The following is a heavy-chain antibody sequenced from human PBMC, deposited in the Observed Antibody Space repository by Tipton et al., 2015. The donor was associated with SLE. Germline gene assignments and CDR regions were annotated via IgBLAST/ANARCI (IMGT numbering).Heavy chain of an antibody. Sequence: LRLSCAVYGGSFTTYYWTWIRQSPGKGLEWIGEIHHGGSTYYNPSLKSRVTLSVDTSKNQFSLNLRSVTAADTAVYYCARGQYKRDYWGKGTLVSVSS. V-gene: IGHV4-34*01. D-gene: IGHD1-1*01. CDR3: ARGQYKRDY. J-gene: IGHJ4*02. CDR1: GGSFTTYY. CDR2: IHHGGST.